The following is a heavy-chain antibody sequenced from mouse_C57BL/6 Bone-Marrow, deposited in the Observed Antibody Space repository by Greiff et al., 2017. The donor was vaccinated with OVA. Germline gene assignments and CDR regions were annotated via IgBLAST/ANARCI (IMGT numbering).Heavy chain of an antibody. V-gene: IGHV1-26*01. CDR3: ARHYGTDYATDY. CDR2: INPNNGGT. CDR1: GYTFTDYY. J-gene: IGHJ4*01. D-gene: IGHD1-1*01. Sequence: EVQLQQSGPELVKPGASVKISCKASGYTFTDYYMNWVKQSHGKSLEWIGDINPNNGGTSYNQKFKGKATLTVDKSSSTAYMELRSLTSEDSAVYYCARHYGTDYATDYWGQGTSVTVSS.